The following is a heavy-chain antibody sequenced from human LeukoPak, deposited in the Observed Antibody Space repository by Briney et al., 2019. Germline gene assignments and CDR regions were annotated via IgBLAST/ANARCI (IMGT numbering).Heavy chain of an antibody. CDR1: GFTFSSYG. V-gene: IGHV3-30*03. CDR3: ARGGWGTATDY. Sequence: PGRSLRLSCAASGFTFSSYGMHWVRQAPGKGLEWVAVISYDGSDKSYADSVKGRFTISRDNSKNTLYLQMNSLRAEDTAVYYCARGGWGTATDYWGQGTLVTVSS. J-gene: IGHJ4*02. CDR2: ISYDGSDK. D-gene: IGHD1-1*01.